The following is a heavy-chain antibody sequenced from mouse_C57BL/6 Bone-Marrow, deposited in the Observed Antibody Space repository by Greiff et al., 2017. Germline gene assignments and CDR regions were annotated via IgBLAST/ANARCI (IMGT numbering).Heavy chain of an antibody. J-gene: IGHJ2*01. CDR3: ARGDDGYPHFDY. D-gene: IGHD2-3*01. CDR1: GFTFKDYY. Sequence: VQLQQSGAELVKPGASVKLSCTASGFTFKDYYMHWVKQRPEQGLEWIGRIDPEDGDTKYDPKFQGKATITADTSSNTAYLQLSSLTSEDTAVYYCARGDDGYPHFDYWGRGTTITVSS. CDR2: IDPEDGDT. V-gene: IGHV14-2*01.